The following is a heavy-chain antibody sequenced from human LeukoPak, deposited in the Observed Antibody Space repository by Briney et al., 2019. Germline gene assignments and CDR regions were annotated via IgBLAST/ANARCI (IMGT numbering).Heavy chain of an antibody. V-gene: IGHV4-39*01. CDR3: ASRVYGLGSFNY. J-gene: IGHJ4*01. CDR1: GDSISSTSYY. D-gene: IGHD3-10*01. Sequence: SETLSLTCTVSGDSISSTSYYWDWIRQPPGKGLERIGSIYNSGTTYYNPSLKSRVTISVDTSKNQFSLKVSSVTAADTAVYYCASRVYGLGSFNYWGQGTLVTVSS. CDR2: IYNSGTT.